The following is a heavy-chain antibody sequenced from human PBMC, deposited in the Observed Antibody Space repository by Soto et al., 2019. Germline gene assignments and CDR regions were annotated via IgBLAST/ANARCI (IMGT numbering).Heavy chain of an antibody. CDR3: VRDGTKNLRDRFEP. V-gene: IGHV4-4*07. Sequence: SETLSLTGNVSGASLSRYYWSWIRQPPGKGLEWIGRIYATGDTDYNPSLKSRISLSVDMSKKQFSLTLRSVTAADTAIYYCVRDGTKNLRDRFEPWGRGILVTVSS. CDR1: GASLSRYY. J-gene: IGHJ5*02. D-gene: IGHD1-26*01. CDR2: IYATGDT.